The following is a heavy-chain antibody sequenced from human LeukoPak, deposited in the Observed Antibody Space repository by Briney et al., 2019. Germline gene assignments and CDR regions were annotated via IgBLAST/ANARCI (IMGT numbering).Heavy chain of an antibody. Sequence: PGGSLRLSCAASGFTFSSYGMHWVRQAPGKGLEWVAVIRYDGSNKYYADSVKGRFTISRDNSKNTLYLQMNSLRAEDTAVYYCARVVKVGDWSAIDYWGQGTLVTVSS. CDR2: IRYDGSNK. CDR1: GFTFSSYG. J-gene: IGHJ4*02. CDR3: ARVVKVGDWSAIDY. V-gene: IGHV3-33*08. D-gene: IGHD2/OR15-2a*01.